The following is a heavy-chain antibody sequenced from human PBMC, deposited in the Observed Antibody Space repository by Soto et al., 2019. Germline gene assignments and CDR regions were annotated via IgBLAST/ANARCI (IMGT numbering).Heavy chain of an antibody. D-gene: IGHD3-22*01. Sequence: GGSLRLSCAASGFTFSSYAMSWVRQAPGKGLEWVSAISGSGGSTYYADSVKGRFTISRDNSKNTLYLQMNSLRAEDTAVYYCAKVTAGGYYFSGNYYFDYWGQGTLVTVSS. CDR2: ISGSGGST. CDR3: AKVTAGGYYFSGNYYFDY. J-gene: IGHJ4*02. V-gene: IGHV3-23*01. CDR1: GFTFSSYA.